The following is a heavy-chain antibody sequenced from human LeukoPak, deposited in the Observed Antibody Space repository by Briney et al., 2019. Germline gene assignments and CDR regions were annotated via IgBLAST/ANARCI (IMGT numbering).Heavy chain of an antibody. D-gene: IGHD3-9*01. CDR3: ARGGNFDWLLPFDY. CDR1: GGSISSYY. J-gene: IGHJ4*02. V-gene: IGHV4-4*07. CDR2: IYTSGST. Sequence: SETLSLTCTVSGGSISSYYWSWIPQPAGKGLEWIGRIYTSGSTNYNPSLKSRVTMSVDTSKNQFSLKLSSVTAADTAVYYCARGGNFDWLLPFDYWGQGTLVTVSS.